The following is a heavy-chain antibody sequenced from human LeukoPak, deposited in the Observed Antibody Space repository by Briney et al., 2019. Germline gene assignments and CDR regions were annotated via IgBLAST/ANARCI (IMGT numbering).Heavy chain of an antibody. CDR2: IYYSGST. CDR3: ARDRDIVVVPADRGPFDY. J-gene: IGHJ4*02. CDR1: GGSISSSSYY. Sequence: SETLSLTCTVSGGSISSSSYYWGWLRQPPGKGREWIGSIYYSGSTYYNPSLKRRVTISVDTSKHQYSLKLSSVTAADTAVYYCARDRDIVVVPADRGPFDYWGQGTLVTVSS. D-gene: IGHD2-2*01. V-gene: IGHV4-39*07.